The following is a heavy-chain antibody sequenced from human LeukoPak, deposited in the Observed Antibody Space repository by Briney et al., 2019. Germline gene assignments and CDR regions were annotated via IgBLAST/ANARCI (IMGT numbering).Heavy chain of an antibody. CDR3: ARGEHDFWSGYSGFDY. V-gene: IGHV3-7*01. CDR2: IKQDGSEK. D-gene: IGHD3-3*01. Sequence: GGSLRLSCAASGFTFSSYAMHWVRQAPGKGLEWVANIKQDGSEKYYVDSVKGRFTISRDNAKNSLYLQMNSLRAEDTAVYYCARGEHDFWSGYSGFDYWAREPWSPSPQ. J-gene: IGHJ4*02. CDR1: GFTFSSYA.